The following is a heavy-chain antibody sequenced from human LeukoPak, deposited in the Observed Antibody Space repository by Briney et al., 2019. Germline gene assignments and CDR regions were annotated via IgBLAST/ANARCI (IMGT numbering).Heavy chain of an antibody. CDR2: SNSDGSST. V-gene: IGHV3-74*01. CDR3: TTQQSSWFLVGDWFDP. J-gene: IGHJ5*02. CDR1: GFAFGRYW. D-gene: IGHD6-13*01. Sequence: GGSLRLSCAASGFAFGRYWMHWVRQAPGKGLVWVSRSNSDGSSTTYADSVKGRFSISRDNAKNTLYLQMNSLKTEDTAVYYCTTQQSSWFLVGDWFDPWGQGTLVTVSS.